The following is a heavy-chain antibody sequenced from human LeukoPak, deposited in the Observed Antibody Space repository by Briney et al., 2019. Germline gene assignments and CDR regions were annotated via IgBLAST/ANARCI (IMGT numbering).Heavy chain of an antibody. CDR1: GYTFTSHY. CDR3: ERAQVCSTTSCYSYFDY. Sequence: ASVKVSCKXSGYTFTSHYMHWVRQAPGQGLEWMGIINPSGGSTNYSQKFQGRVTMTRDTSISTAYMELSRLRSDDTAVYYCERAQVCSTTSCYSYFDYWGQGTLVTVSS. D-gene: IGHD2-2*02. V-gene: IGHV1-46*01. CDR2: INPSGGST. J-gene: IGHJ4*02.